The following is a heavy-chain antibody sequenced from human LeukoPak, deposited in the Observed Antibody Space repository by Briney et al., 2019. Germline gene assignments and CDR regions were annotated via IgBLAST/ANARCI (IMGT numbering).Heavy chain of an antibody. CDR2: IKEDGSEK. CDR1: GFTFSSHW. D-gene: IGHD3-3*01. Sequence: GGSLRLSCAGSGFTFSSHWMNWVRQAPGKGLEWVASIKEDGSEKHYVDSVSGRFTISRDKAKNSLHLQMSSLRAEDTAVYYCARRGITISGVLVYHYSGLDVWGQGTTVTVSS. V-gene: IGHV3-7*01. CDR3: ARRGITISGVLVYHYSGLDV. J-gene: IGHJ6*02.